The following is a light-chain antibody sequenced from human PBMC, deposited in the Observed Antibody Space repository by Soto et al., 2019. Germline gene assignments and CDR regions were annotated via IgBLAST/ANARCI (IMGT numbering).Light chain of an antibody. CDR2: DAS. CDR3: QQRSNWPPMYT. CDR1: QSVSSY. J-gene: IGKJ2*01. V-gene: IGKV3-11*01. Sequence: EIVLTQSPATLSLSPGERATLSCSASQSVSSYLAWYHQKPGQAPRLLIYDASNRAPGIPARFSGSGSGTDFTLTISSLEPEDFAVYYCQQRSNWPPMYTFGQGTKLEIK.